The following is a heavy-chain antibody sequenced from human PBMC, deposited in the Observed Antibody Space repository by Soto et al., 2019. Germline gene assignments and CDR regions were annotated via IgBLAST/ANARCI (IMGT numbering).Heavy chain of an antibody. Sequence: EVQLVESGGGLVQPGGSLKLSCAASGFTFSGSAMHWVRQASGKGLEWVGRIRSKANSYATAYAASVKGRFTISRDNAKNSLYLQMNSLRAEDTAVYYCARDQLDYYYYGMDVWGQGTTVTVSS. CDR2: IRSKANSYAT. CDR1: GFTFSGSA. V-gene: IGHV3-73*02. D-gene: IGHD1-1*01. CDR3: ARDQLDYYYYGMDV. J-gene: IGHJ6*02.